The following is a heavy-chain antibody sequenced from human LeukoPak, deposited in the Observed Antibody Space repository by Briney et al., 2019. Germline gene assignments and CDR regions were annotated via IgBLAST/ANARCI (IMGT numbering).Heavy chain of an antibody. CDR3: ARFRDTGYYMDV. V-gene: IGHV4-4*09. J-gene: IGHJ6*03. CDR2: IYTSGST. Sequence: PSETLPLTCTVSGGSISSYYWSWIRQPPGKGLEWIGYIYTSGSTNYNPSLKSRVTISVDTSKNQFSLKLSSVTAADTAVYYCARFRDTGYYMDVWGKGTTVTVSS. CDR1: GGSISSYY.